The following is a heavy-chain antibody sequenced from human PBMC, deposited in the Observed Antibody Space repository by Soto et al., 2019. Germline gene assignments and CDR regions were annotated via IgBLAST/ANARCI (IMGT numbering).Heavy chain of an antibody. D-gene: IGHD5-12*01. CDR3: ARGRWLRSAFDY. CDR2: INHSGST. V-gene: IGHV4-31*03. Sequence: TSETLSLTCTVSGVSISSGAYYWSWIRQHPGKGLEWIGEINHSGSTYYNPSLKSRVTISVDTSKNQFSLKLSSVTAADTAVYYCARGRWLRSAFDYWGPGTLVTVSS. J-gene: IGHJ4*02. CDR1: GVSISSGAYY.